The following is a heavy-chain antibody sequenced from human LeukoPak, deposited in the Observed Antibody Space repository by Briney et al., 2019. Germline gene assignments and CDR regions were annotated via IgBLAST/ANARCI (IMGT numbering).Heavy chain of an antibody. CDR2: IYYSGST. CDR1: GGSISSSSYY. D-gene: IGHD5-12*01. Sequence: SETLSLTCTVSGGSISSSSYYWGWIRQPPGKGLEWIGSIYYSGSTYYSPSLKSRVTISVDTSKAQFSLKLSSVTAADTAMYYCARGYSDYPCFFDSWGQGALVTVSS. V-gene: IGHV4-39*07. J-gene: IGHJ4*02. CDR3: ARGYSDYPCFFDS.